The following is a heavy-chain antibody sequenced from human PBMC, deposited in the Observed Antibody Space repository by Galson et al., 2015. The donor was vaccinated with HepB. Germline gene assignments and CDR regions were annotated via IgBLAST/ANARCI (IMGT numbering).Heavy chain of an antibody. J-gene: IGHJ4*02. CDR3: ARVRDSSGWYLGYYFDY. V-gene: IGHV3-7*03. CDR2: IKQDGSEK. Sequence: SLRLSCAASGFTFSSYWMSWVRQAPGKGLEWVANIKQDGSEKYYVDSVKGRFTISRDNAKNSLYLQMNSLRAEDTAVYYCARVRDSSGWYLGYYFDYWGQGTLVTVSS. D-gene: IGHD6-19*01. CDR1: GFTFSSYW.